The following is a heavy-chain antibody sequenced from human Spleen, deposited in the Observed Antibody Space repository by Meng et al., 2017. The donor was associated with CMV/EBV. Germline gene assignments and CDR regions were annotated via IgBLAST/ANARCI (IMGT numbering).Heavy chain of an antibody. CDR2: IRRKTDGGTT. D-gene: IGHD2-21*02. J-gene: IGHJ4*02. V-gene: IGHV3-15*01. Sequence: AGSGFKVTNDWMSWVRQGRGKGLEWLGRIRRKTDGGTTECVVPVKGRFTISRDDSKNTLYLQMNSLKSDDTALYYCTTDSSGGDRLWGQGTLVTVSS. CDR3: TTDSSGGDRL. CDR1: GFKVTNDW.